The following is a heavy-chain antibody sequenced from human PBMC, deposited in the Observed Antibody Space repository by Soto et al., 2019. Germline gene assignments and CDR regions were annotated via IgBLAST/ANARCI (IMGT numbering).Heavy chain of an antibody. CDR1: GYSFTIYW. CDR2: IYPGDSDT. CDR3: VRHDSIADIVAVPAAYDH. D-gene: IGHD2-2*01. Sequence: EVQLVQSGAEVKKPGESLQISCKGSGYSFTIYWIGWVRQMPGRGLEWMGIIYPGDSDTRYSPSFQGQVTISADKSISTAYLQWSSLKASDTAMYYCVRHDSIADIVAVPAAYDHWGQGTLVTVSS. V-gene: IGHV5-51*01. J-gene: IGHJ4*02.